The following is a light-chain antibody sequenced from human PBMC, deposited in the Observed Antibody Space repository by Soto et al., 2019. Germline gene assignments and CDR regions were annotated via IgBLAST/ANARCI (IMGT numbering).Light chain of an antibody. V-gene: IGKV3-15*01. CDR2: HPS. CDR1: QNVFNY. J-gene: IGKJ4*01. Sequence: ETVMTQSPAALSVSPGERATLSCRASQNVFNYLAWYQQKPGQAPRLLIYHPSNRAAGIPARCSGSGSGTEYTLTISSMHSADVAVDYCRQHIENALTFGGGTKVEIK. CDR3: RQHIENALT.